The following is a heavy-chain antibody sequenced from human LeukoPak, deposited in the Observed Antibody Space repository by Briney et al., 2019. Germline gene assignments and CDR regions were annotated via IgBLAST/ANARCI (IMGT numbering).Heavy chain of an antibody. J-gene: IGHJ4*02. Sequence: PGGSLRLSCAASGFTFSSYGMYWVRQAPGKGLEWVAFIRYDGSNKYYADSVKGRFTISRDNSKNTLYLQMNSLRAEDTAVYYCAKGNYYDSSGYNYFDYWGQGTLVTVSS. V-gene: IGHV3-30*02. CDR1: GFTFSSYG. D-gene: IGHD3-22*01. CDR2: IRYDGSNK. CDR3: AKGNYYDSSGYNYFDY.